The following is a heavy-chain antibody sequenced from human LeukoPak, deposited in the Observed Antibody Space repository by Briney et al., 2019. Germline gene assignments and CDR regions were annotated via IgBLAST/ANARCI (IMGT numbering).Heavy chain of an antibody. Sequence: SETLSLTCTVPGGSISRYYWSWIRQPPGKGLEWIGYSYDSGSTNYNPSLKSRVTISIDTSKNQFSLKLSSVTAADTAVYYCARIAEYYYDSSNQRYYFEYWGLGTLVTVSS. V-gene: IGHV4-59*01. CDR3: ARIAEYYYDSSNQRYYFEY. D-gene: IGHD3-22*01. CDR1: GGSISRYY. J-gene: IGHJ4*02. CDR2: SYDSGST.